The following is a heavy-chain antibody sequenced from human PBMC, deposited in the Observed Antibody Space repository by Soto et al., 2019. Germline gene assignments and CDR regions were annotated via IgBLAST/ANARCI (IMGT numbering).Heavy chain of an antibody. V-gene: IGHV4-34*02. D-gene: IGHD3-10*01. CDR2: VNHSGEA. J-gene: IGHJ5*02. Sequence: QVELQQWGAGLLKPSETLSLTCGVYGGSFRNYYWIWVRQPPGKGLEWIGEVNHSGEATYNPSLQSRVSIPLATSNTPFSRKMPSGPAADTAFYFCPRAERFRRSWFAPWAREPRSPSPQ. CDR3: PRAERFRRSWFAP. CDR1: GGSFRNYY.